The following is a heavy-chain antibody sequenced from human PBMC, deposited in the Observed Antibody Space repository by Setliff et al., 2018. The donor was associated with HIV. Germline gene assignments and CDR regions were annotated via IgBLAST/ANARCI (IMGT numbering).Heavy chain of an antibody. Sequence: SETLSLTCTVSGGSISSYYWSWIRQPPGKGLEWIGYIYYSGNTNYNPSPKSRVTMSVDTSKNHFSLKLSSVTAADTAVYYCARENRGAAAGYNWFDPWGQGTLVTVSS. CDR3: ARENRGAAAGYNWFDP. V-gene: IGHV4-59*01. CDR2: IYYSGNT. CDR1: GGSISSYY. D-gene: IGHD6-13*01. J-gene: IGHJ5*02.